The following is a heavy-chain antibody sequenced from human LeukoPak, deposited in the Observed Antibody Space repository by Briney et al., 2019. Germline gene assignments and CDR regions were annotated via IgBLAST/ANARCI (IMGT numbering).Heavy chain of an antibody. CDR3: ARARRYRSSWYHDY. J-gene: IGHJ4*02. CDR2: IYYSGGNT. Sequence: PGGSLRLSCAASGFMFSNFAMSWVRQAPGKGLEWVSTIYYSGGNTYSADSVKGRFTISRDNANNSLYLQMNSLRDEDTAVYYCARARRYRSSWYHDYWGQGSLVTVSS. CDR1: GFMFSNFA. D-gene: IGHD6-13*01. V-gene: IGHV3-23*01.